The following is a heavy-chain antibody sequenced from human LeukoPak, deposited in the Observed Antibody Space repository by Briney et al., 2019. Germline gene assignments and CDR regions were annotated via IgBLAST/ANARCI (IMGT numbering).Heavy chain of an antibody. D-gene: IGHD7-27*01. V-gene: IGHV3-53*01. CDR3: TRNWGSDNWFDP. CDR2: IYSGGST. J-gene: IGHJ5*02. Sequence: PGGSLRLSCAASGFTVSSNYMTWVRQAPGKGLEWVSVIYSGGSTYYADSVKGQFTISRDNSKNTLYLQMNSLRAEDTAVYYCTRNWGSDNWFDPWGQGTLVTVSS. CDR1: GFTVSSNY.